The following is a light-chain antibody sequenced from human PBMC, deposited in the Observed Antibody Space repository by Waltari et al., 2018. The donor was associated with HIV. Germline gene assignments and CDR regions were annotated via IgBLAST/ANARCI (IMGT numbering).Light chain of an antibody. CDR3: QAWGNNTVV. CDR2: QDR. V-gene: IGLV3-21*01. CDR1: NIGSES. J-gene: IGLJ2*01. Sequence: SYVVTQPPSVSVAPGKTAKITCGGNNIGSESVNWYQQKAGQSPLLLIFQDRKRPSGIPERFSGSSSGNTATLTISGTQSVDEADYFCQAWGNNTVVFGGGTKLTVL.